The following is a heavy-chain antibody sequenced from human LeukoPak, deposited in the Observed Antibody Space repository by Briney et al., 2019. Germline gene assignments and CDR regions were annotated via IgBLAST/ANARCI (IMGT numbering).Heavy chain of an antibody. J-gene: IGHJ4*02. CDR3: AKEVAGDFDY. CDR2: ISGSGGST. D-gene: IGHD6-19*01. Sequence: QAGGSLRLSCAASGFTVSSNYMSWVRQAPGKGLEWVSAISGSGGSTYYADSVKGRFTISRDNSKNTLYLQMNSLRAEDTAVYYCAKEVAGDFDYWGQGTLVTVSS. V-gene: IGHV3-23*01. CDR1: GFTVSSNY.